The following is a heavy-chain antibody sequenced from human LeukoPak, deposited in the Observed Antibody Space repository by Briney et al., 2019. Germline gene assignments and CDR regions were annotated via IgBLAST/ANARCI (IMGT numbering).Heavy chain of an antibody. D-gene: IGHD5-18*01. CDR3: ARDLSGVTGYTYGRGIDY. Sequence: GGSLRRSCAASGFTISSYWMSWVRQAPGKGLEWVANIKKDGSEKYYVDSVKGRFTISRDNAKTSLYLQMNSLRAEDTAVYYCARDLSGVTGYTYGRGIDYWGQGTLVTVSS. J-gene: IGHJ4*02. V-gene: IGHV3-7*01. CDR2: IKKDGSEK. CDR1: GFTISSYW.